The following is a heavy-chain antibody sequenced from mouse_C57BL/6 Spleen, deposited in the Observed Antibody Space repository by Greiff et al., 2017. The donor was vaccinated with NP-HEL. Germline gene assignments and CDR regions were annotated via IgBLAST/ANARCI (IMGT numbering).Heavy chain of an antibody. V-gene: IGHV1-19*01. CDR3: ARRDDYDVNYFDY. CDR2: INPYNGGT. CDR1: GYTFTDYY. J-gene: IGHJ2*01. Sequence: QLQQSGPVLVKPGASVKMSCKASGYTFTDYYMNWVKQSHGKSLEWIGVINPYNGGTSYNQKFKGKATLTVDKSSSTAYMELNSLTSEDSAVYYCARRDDYDVNYFDYWGQGTTLTVSS. D-gene: IGHD2-4*01.